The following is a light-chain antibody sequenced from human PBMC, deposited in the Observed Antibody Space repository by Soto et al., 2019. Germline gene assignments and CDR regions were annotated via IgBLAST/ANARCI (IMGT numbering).Light chain of an antibody. CDR1: QSISDR. J-gene: IGKJ3*01. CDR3: QQYNTYSLSA. V-gene: IGKV1-5*01. Sequence: DIQMTQSPSTLSASVGDRVTITCRASQSISDRLAWYQQKPGKAPNLLIYDASSLKSGVPSRFSGSGSGMEFTLIITSLQPDDFATYYCQQYNTYSLSAFGPGTKVDIK. CDR2: DAS.